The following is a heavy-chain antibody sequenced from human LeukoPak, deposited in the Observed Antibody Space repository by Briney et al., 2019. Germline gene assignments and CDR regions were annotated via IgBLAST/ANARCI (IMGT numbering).Heavy chain of an antibody. V-gene: IGHV4-59*01. J-gene: IGHJ6*03. CDR2: ISNNGNT. D-gene: IGHD3-22*01. CDR3: ARGYYDASGYSFYHYYYYLDV. CDR1: GGSISGYY. Sequence: SETLSLTCNASGGSISGYYWSWVRQPPGKGLEWIGYISNNGNTNYNPSLKSRVTLSEDTSKNHLSLKLRSVTAADTALYYCARGYYDASGYSFYHYYYYLDVWGKGTTVTVSS.